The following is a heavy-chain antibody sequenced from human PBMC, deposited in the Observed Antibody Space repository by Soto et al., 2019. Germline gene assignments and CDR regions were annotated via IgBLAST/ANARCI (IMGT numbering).Heavy chain of an antibody. CDR2: IYYRGNT. CDR1: GGSISSGGYY. V-gene: IGHV4-31*03. D-gene: IGHD5-12*01. CDR3: AASCVGCCGFNYYGMDV. Sequence: QVQLQESGPGLVKPSQTLSLTCTVSGGSISSGGYYWSWIRQHPGKGLDWIGYIYYRGNTYYNPSLKSRVTISVDTSKKQSSLRLSSVTAADTAVYYCAASCVGCCGFNYYGMDVWGQGTTVTVSS. J-gene: IGHJ6*02.